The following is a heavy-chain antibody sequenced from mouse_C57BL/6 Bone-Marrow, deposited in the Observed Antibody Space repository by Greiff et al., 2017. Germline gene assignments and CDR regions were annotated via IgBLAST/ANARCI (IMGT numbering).Heavy chain of an antibody. J-gene: IGHJ4*01. CDR3: ARSDGSSLYYAMDY. CDR2: INPNNGGT. CDR1: GYTFTDYN. V-gene: IGHV1-18*01. D-gene: IGHD1-1*01. Sequence: VQLQQSGPELVKPGASVKIPCKASGYTFTDYNMDWVKQSHGKSLEWIGDINPNNGGTIYNQKFKGKATLTVDKSSSTAYMELRSLTSEDTAVYYCARSDGSSLYYAMDYWGQGTSVTVSS.